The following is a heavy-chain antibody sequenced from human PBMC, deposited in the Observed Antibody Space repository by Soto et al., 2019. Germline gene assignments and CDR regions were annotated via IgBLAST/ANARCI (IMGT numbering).Heavy chain of an antibody. J-gene: IGHJ4*02. CDR2: IYPGDSDT. Sequence: PGESLKISCKGSGYTFTSYWITWVRQMPGKGLEWMGVIYPGDSDTRYSPSFQGQVTISADKSISTAYLQWGSLAASDTATYYCARRARWDRVVVPAGEFDYWGQGTPVTVSS. CDR3: ARRARWDRVVVPAGEFDY. D-gene: IGHD2-15*01. CDR1: GYTFTSYW. V-gene: IGHV5-51*01.